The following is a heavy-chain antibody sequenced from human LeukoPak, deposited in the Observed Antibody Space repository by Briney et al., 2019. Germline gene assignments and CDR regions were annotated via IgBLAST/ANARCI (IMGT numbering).Heavy chain of an antibody. J-gene: IGHJ6*03. D-gene: IGHD6-13*01. V-gene: IGHV4-39*01. CDR1: GGSISSSSYY. CDR3: ASLRVGSSFGYQYYIDV. CDR2: IYYSGST. Sequence: SETLSLTCTVSGGSISSSSYYWGWIRQPPGKGLEWIGSIYYSGSTYYNPSLKSRVTISVDTSKNQFSLKLSSVTAADTAVYYCASLRVGSSFGYQYYIDVWGKGTTVTVSS.